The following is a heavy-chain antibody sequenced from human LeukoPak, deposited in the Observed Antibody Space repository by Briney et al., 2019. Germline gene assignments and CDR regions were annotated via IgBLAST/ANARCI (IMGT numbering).Heavy chain of an antibody. CDR2: INYSGST. V-gene: IGHV4-59*01. D-gene: IGHD3-10*01. CDR3: ARVRGYYASGSLYFDY. J-gene: IGHJ4*02. CDR1: NGSISSYY. Sequence: SETLSLTCTVTNGSISSYYWSWIRQPPGKGLEWIGFINYSGSTNYNPSLKSRVTISLDTSKYQFSLKLSSVTAADAAVYYCARVRGYYASGSLYFDYWGQGTLVTVSS.